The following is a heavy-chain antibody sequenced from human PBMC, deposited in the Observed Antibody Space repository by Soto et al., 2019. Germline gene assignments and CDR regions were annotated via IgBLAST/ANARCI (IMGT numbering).Heavy chain of an antibody. V-gene: IGHV3-23*01. CDR2: ISGSGGST. CDR3: AKDHYYDSSGYLLGY. D-gene: IGHD3-22*01. Sequence: GGSLRLSCAASGFTFSSYAMSWVRQAPGKGLEWVSAISGSGGSTYYADSVKGRFTISRDNSKNTLYLQMNSLRAEDTAVYYCAKDHYYDSSGYLLGYWGQGTLVTVSS. CDR1: GFTFSSYA. J-gene: IGHJ4*02.